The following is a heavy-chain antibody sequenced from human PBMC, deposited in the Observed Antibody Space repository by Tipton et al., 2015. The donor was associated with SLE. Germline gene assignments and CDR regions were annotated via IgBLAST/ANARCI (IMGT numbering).Heavy chain of an antibody. J-gene: IGHJ4*02. D-gene: IGHD6-13*01. V-gene: IGHV4-59*01. CDR2: IYYSGST. Sequence: TLSLTCTVSGGSISSYYWSWIRQPPGKGLEWIGYIYYSGSTNYNPSLKSLVTISVDTSKNQFSLKLSSVTAADTAVYYCARESSWDPLFDYWGQGTLVTVSS. CDR1: GGSISSYY. CDR3: ARESSWDPLFDY.